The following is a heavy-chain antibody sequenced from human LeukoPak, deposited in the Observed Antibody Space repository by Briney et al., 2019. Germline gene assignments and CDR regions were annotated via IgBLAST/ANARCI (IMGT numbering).Heavy chain of an antibody. Sequence: PGGSLRLSCAASGFTFSSYSMNWVRQAPGKGLEWVSSISSSSSYIYYADSVKGRFTISRDNAKNSLNLQMNSLRAEDTAVYYCAVVRGSGSYPLDYWGQGTLVTVSS. D-gene: IGHD1-26*01. CDR1: GFTFSSYS. CDR3: AVVRGSGSYPLDY. CDR2: ISSSSSYI. J-gene: IGHJ4*02. V-gene: IGHV3-21*01.